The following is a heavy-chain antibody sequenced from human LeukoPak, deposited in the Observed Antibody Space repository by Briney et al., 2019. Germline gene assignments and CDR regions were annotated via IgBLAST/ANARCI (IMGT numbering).Heavy chain of an antibody. D-gene: IGHD3-22*01. CDR2: ISGSGGST. Sequence: GGSLRLSCAASGFTFGNYAMSWVRQAPGKGLEWVSSISGSGGSTYYADSVKGRFTISRDNSKNTVYLQMNSLRAEDTAVYYCAKGGGDYYDSSGYPGLGDYWGQGTLVTVSS. V-gene: IGHV3-23*01. CDR1: GFTFGNYA. J-gene: IGHJ4*02. CDR3: AKGGGDYYDSSGYPGLGDY.